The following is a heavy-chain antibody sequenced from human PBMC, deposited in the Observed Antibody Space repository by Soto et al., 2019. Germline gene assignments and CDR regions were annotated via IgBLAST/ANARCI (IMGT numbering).Heavy chain of an antibody. CDR2: IYYSGST. V-gene: IGHV4-31*03. J-gene: IGHJ5*02. Sequence: SETLSLTCTVSGGSISSGGYYWSWIRQHPGKGLEWIGYIYYSGSTYYNPSLKSRVTISVDTSKNQFSLKLSSVTAADTAVYYCARAYMEVWTEGWFDPWGQGTLVTVSS. CDR1: GGSISSGGYY. D-gene: IGHD1-20*01. CDR3: ARAYMEVWTEGWFDP.